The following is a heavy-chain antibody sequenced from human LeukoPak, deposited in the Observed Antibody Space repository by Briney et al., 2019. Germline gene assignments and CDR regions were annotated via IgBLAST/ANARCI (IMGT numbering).Heavy chain of an antibody. D-gene: IGHD7-27*01. V-gene: IGHV1-69*04. Sequence: SVKVSCKASGGTFSSYAISWVRQAPGQGLEWMGRIIPILGIANYAQKFQGRVTITADKSTSTAYMELSSLRSEDTAVYYCARDDSHWGDWGGRGYYFDYWGQGTLVTVSS. CDR2: IIPILGIA. CDR1: GGTFSSYA. J-gene: IGHJ4*02. CDR3: ARDDSHWGDWGGRGYYFDY.